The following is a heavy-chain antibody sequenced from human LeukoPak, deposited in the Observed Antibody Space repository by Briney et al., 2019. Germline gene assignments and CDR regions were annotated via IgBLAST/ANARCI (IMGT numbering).Heavy chain of an antibody. J-gene: IGHJ4*02. D-gene: IGHD2-2*01. V-gene: IGHV3-7*01. CDR2: IKQDGSEK. CDR1: GFTFSSYW. Sequence: GGSLRLSCAASGFTFSSYWMSWVRQAPGKGLEWVANIKQDGSEKYYVDSVKGRFTISRDNAKNSLYLQMNSLRAEDTAVYYCASDIVVVPAATPTIFDYWGQGTLVTVSS. CDR3: ASDIVVVPAATPTIFDY.